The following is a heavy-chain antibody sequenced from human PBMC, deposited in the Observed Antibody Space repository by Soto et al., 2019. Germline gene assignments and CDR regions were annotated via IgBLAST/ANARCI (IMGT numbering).Heavy chain of an antibody. J-gene: IGHJ5*02. CDR1: GGALRGYY. D-gene: IGHD2-15*01. Sequence: PSETLSLTCAVYGGALRGYYWSWIRQPPGKGLEWLGEINDSGSTNYNPSLKSRITISLDTSKKEISLRLSSVTAADTAVYYCARERGRYCSGERCYTFGPWGQGALVTVYS. CDR3: ARERGRYCSGERCYTFGP. CDR2: INDSGST. V-gene: IGHV4-34*01.